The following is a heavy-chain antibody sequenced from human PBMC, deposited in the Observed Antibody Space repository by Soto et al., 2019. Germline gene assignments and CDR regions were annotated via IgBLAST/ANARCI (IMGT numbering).Heavy chain of an antibody. CDR3: ATQTISYTWGV. V-gene: IGHV4-4*02. Sequence: QVQLQESGPGLVKPSETLSLTCTVSGAPITTTKWWAWVRLPPGKGLEWIGELSRGDERSSNPSLEGRFTMPLDKSNHPFSLKLTSVPAADTAIYYCATQTISYTWGVWGRGTSVTFSS. CDR1: GAPITTTKW. J-gene: IGHJ6*02. D-gene: IGHD3-16*01. CDR2: LSRGDER.